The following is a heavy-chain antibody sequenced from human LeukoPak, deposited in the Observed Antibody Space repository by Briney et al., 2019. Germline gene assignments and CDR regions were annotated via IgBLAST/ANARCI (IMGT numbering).Heavy chain of an antibody. Sequence: GGSLRLSCAASGFTFSSYAMHWVRQAPGKGLEWVAVISYDGSNKYYADSVKGRFTISRDNSKNTLYLQMNSLRAEDTAVYYCARGGGNNDYWGQGTLVTVSS. CDR1: GFTFSSYA. CDR2: ISYDGSNK. D-gene: IGHD4-23*01. V-gene: IGHV3-30-3*01. J-gene: IGHJ4*02. CDR3: ARGGGNNDY.